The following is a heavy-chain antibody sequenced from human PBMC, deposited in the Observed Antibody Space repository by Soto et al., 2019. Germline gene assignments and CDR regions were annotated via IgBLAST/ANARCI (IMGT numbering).Heavy chain of an antibody. V-gene: IGHV3-23*01. Sequence: GGSLRLSCAASGFTFSSYAMSWVHQAPGKGLEWVSAISGSGGSTYYADSVKGRFTISRDNSKNTLYLQMNSLRAEDTAVYYCAKAFSSSGWADFDYWGQGTLVTVSS. CDR1: GFTFSSYA. J-gene: IGHJ4*02. CDR3: AKAFSSSGWADFDY. D-gene: IGHD6-19*01. CDR2: ISGSGGST.